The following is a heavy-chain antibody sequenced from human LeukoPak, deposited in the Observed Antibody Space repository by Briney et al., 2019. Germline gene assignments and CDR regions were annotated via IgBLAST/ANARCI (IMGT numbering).Heavy chain of an antibody. D-gene: IGHD3-3*01. Sequence: SQTLSLTCTVSGGSISSGSYYWSWIRQPAGKGLEWIGRIYTSGSTNYNPSLKSRVTISVDTSKNQFSLKLSSVTAADTAVYYCARYFGAVTPSYYYYGMDVWGQGTTVTVSS. J-gene: IGHJ6*02. CDR1: GGSISSGSYY. CDR3: ARYFGAVTPSYYYYGMDV. CDR2: IYTSGST. V-gene: IGHV4-61*02.